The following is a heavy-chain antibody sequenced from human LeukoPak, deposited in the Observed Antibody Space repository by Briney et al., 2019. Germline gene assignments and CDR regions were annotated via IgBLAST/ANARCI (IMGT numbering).Heavy chain of an antibody. CDR2: IYYSGST. J-gene: IGHJ4*02. CDR1: GGSTSSYY. D-gene: IGHD5-18*01. Sequence: PSGTPSLTPILSGGSTSSYYWSWIPHHPRKGLEWMGYIYYSGSTNYNPSLKSRVTISVDTSKNQFSLRLSSVTAADTAVYYCARDQGYSYGLFDYWGQGTLVTVSS. V-gene: IGHV4-59*01. CDR3: ARDQGYSYGLFDY.